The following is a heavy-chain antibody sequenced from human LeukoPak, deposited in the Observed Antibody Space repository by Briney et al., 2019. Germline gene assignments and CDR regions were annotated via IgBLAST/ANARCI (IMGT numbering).Heavy chain of an antibody. CDR2: IRSKANSYAT. V-gene: IGHV3-73*01. CDR1: GFTFSGSA. Sequence: GGSLRLSCAASGFTFSGSATHWVRQASGKGLEWVGRIRSKANSYATAYAASVKGRFTISRDDSKNTAYLQMNSLKTEDTAVYYCTSPCSSTSCYTNVDYWGQGTLVTVSS. CDR3: TSPCSSTSCYTNVDY. J-gene: IGHJ4*02. D-gene: IGHD2-2*01.